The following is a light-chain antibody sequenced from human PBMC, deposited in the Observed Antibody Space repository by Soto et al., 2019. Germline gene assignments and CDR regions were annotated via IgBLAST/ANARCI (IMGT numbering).Light chain of an antibody. CDR3: CSYAGSYTFDVV. CDR1: SSDVGGYNY. Sequence: QAVVTQPRSVSGSPGQSVTISCTGTSSDVGGYNYVSWYQQHPGKAPKLMIYDVSKRPSGVPDRFPGSKSGNTASLTISGLQAEDEADYYCCSYAGSYTFDVVFGGGTKLTVL. CDR2: DVS. J-gene: IGLJ2*01. V-gene: IGLV2-11*01.